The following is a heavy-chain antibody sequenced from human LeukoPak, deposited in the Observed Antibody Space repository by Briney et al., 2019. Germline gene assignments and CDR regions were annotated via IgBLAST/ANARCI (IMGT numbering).Heavy chain of an antibody. V-gene: IGHV3-49*04. CDR1: GFTFGDYA. Sequence: GGSLRLSCAASGFTFGDYAMSWVRQAPGKGLEWVGFIRTEDYDGATDYGASVKGRFTISRDDSKNIAYLQMNSLNTEDTGIYFCTRIFGYYYFYMDVWGKGTTVIVSS. CDR2: IRTEDYDGAT. J-gene: IGHJ6*03. CDR3: TRIFGYYYFYMDV. D-gene: IGHD3-16*01.